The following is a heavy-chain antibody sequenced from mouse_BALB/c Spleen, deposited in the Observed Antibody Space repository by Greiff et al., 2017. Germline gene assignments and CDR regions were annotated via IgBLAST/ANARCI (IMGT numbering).Heavy chain of an antibody. V-gene: IGHV1-7*01. Sequence: QVQLQQSGAELAKPGASVKMSCKASGYTFTSYWMHWVKQRPGQGLEWIGYINPSTGYTEYNQKFKDKATLTADKSSSTAYMQLSSLTSEDSAVYYCARQGGYYRYYFDYWGQGTTLTVSS. CDR2: INPSTGYT. CDR1: GYTFTSYW. J-gene: IGHJ2*01. CDR3: ARQGGYYRYYFDY. D-gene: IGHD2-14*01.